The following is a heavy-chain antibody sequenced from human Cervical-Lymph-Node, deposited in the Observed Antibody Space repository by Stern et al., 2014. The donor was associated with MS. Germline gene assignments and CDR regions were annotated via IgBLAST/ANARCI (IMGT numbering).Heavy chain of an antibody. J-gene: IGHJ4*02. CDR3: ARERFGRSSRLLDY. CDR1: GFTFDSYS. D-gene: IGHD6-6*01. CDR2: ISHDGHNR. V-gene: IGHV3-30-3*01. Sequence: VQLEESGGGVVQPGRSLRLSCVVSGFTFDSYSMNWVRQTPGKGLEWVALISHDGHNRYYADSVKGRFTISRENSNRTLYLLMDSLRPQDTALYYCARERFGRSSRLLDYGGQGALGTVTA.